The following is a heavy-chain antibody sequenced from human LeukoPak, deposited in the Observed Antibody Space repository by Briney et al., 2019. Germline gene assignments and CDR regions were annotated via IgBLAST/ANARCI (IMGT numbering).Heavy chain of an antibody. D-gene: IGHD3-3*01. CDR3: ARGATYYDFWSGYSKFDY. V-gene: IGHV4-34*01. J-gene: IGHJ4*02. Sequence: PSETLSLTCAVYGGSFSGYYWSWIRQPPGKGLEWIGEVNHSGSTNYNPSLKSRVTISVDTSKNQFSLKLSSVTAADTAVYYCARGATYYDFWSGYSKFDYWGQGTLVTVSS. CDR2: VNHSGST. CDR1: GGSFSGYY.